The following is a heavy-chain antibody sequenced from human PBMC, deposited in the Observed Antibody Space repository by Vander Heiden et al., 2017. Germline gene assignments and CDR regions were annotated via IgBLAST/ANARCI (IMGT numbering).Heavy chain of an antibody. CDR3: SRNPYSGGSGY. J-gene: IGHJ4*02. Sequence: SNAWMNWVRQAPGKGLEWVGRIKSKTDGGTTDDAAPVKGRFTISRDDSKNTLYMQMNRMKTEDTAVYYFSRNPYSGGSGYWGQGTMVTVYS. V-gene: IGHV3-15*07. CDR2: IKSKTDGGTT. CDR1: SNAW. D-gene: IGHD2-15*01.